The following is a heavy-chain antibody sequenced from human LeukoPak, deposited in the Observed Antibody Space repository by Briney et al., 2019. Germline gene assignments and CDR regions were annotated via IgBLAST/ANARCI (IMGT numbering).Heavy chain of an antibody. CDR3: ARLRSPPYYYMDV. CDR1: GYSFINYW. V-gene: IGHV5-51*01. CDR2: IYPGDSDT. Sequence: GESLQISCQGSGYSFINYWIAWVRQMPGKGLEWMGIIYPGDSDTRYNPSFQGQVTISADKSISTAYLQWSSLQASDTAMYYCARLRSPPYYYMDVWGKGTTVTISS. J-gene: IGHJ6*03.